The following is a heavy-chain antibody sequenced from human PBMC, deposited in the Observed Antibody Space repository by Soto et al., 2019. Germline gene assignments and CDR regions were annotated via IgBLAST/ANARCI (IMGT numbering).Heavy chain of an antibody. Sequence: PGESLKIYCMGSGFSFTTYWIAWVRQMPGKGLECMGIIYPGDSDTRYSPSFQGQVTISADKSINTAYLQWSSLKASDTAMYYCESISLVRGAAGSMDVWGQGNTVTVS. CDR1: GFSFTTYW. V-gene: IGHV5-51*01. CDR2: IYPGDSDT. D-gene: IGHD3-10*01. CDR3: ESISLVRGAAGSMDV. J-gene: IGHJ6*02.